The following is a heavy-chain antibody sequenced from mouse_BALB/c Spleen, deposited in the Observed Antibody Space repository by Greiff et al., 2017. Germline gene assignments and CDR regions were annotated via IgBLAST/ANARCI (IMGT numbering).Heavy chain of an antibody. D-gene: IGHD2-2*01. CDR3: ARLYYGYDGGFAY. J-gene: IGHJ3*01. CDR2: INSNGGST. CDR1: GFTFSSYY. Sequence: EVKLVESGGGLVKLGGSLKLSCAASGFTFSSYYMSWVRQTPEKRLELVAAINSNGGSTYYPDTVKGRFTISRDNAKNTLYLQMSSLKSEDTALYYCARLYYGYDGGFAYWGQGTLVTVSA. V-gene: IGHV5-6-2*01.